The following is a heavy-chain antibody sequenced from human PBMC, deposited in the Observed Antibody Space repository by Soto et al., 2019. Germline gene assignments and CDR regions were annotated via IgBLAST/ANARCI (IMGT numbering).Heavy chain of an antibody. V-gene: IGHV1-3*01. CDR3: ARFPSATGTRNWDFDL. CDR1: GYTFTSYA. J-gene: IGHJ2*01. Sequence: QVHLVQSGAEVKKPGASVKVSCKASGYTFTSYAMHWVRQAPGEGLEWLGGINAGNGNTRYSQRFQGRITITRDTFASTAYMKLSSLRYDDTAVYYCARFPSATGTRNWDFDLWGRGTLVTVSS. D-gene: IGHD6-13*01. CDR2: INAGNGNT.